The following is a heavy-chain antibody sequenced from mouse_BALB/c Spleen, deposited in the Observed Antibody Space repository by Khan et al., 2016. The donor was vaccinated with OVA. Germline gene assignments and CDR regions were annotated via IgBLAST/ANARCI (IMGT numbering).Heavy chain of an antibody. V-gene: IGHV9-3-1*01. CDR3: VIPPYFSDVLDN. J-gene: IGHJ4*01. D-gene: IGHD2-10*01. CDR1: GHTFTKFG. CDR2: INTYTGEP. Sequence: QIQLVQSGPELKKPGETVKISCKASGHTFTKFGMNWVKQAPGKGLKWIGWINTYTGEPTYADDFHGRFAFSLETSASTAYLQINNLKNEDTSTYFCVIPPYFSDVLDNWGQGTSVTVSP.